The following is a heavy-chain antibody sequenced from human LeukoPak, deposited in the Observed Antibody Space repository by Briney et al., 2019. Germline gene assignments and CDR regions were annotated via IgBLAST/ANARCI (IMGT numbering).Heavy chain of an antibody. CDR1: GGTFSNYA. CDR3: ARVAAVSGNTGYFDY. V-gene: IGHV1-69*13. D-gene: IGHD6-19*01. J-gene: IGHJ4*02. CDR2: IIPTFGTT. Sequence: SVKVSCKASGGTFSNYAISWVRQAPGQGLEWMGEIIPTFGTTNYAQKFQGRVTITADDSTSTAYMELSSLRSEDTAVYYCARVAAVSGNTGYFDYWGQGTLVTVSS.